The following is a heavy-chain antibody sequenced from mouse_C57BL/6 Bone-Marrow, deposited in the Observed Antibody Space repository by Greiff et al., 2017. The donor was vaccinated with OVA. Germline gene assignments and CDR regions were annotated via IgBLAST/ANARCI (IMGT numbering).Heavy chain of an antibody. CDR2: INPNYGTT. CDR3: SRTRTTVLATPAY. V-gene: IGHV1-39*01. D-gene: IGHD1-1*01. CDR1: GYSFTDYN. J-gene: IGHJ3*01. Sequence: VQLQQSGPELVKPGASVKISCKASGYSFTDYNMNWVKQSNGKSLEWIGVINPNYGTTSYNQKFKGKATLTVDQSSSTAYMQLNSLTSEDSAVYYYSRTRTTVLATPAYWGQGTLVTVSA.